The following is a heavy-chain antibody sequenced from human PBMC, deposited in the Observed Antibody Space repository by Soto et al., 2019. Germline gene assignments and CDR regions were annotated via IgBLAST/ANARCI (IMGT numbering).Heavy chain of an antibody. CDR1: GFTFSNYG. CDR3: ARAGAH. V-gene: IGHV3-48*01. Sequence: EVQLVESGGGLVQPGGSLRLSCAASGFTFSNYGMNWVRQAPGKGLEWLSYISSSGTIYYADSVKGRFTISRDNAKNSLCVQKNGLSAEDRVRYFCARAGAHGGKGTVVTVS. J-gene: IGHJ4*02. D-gene: IGHD3-10*01. CDR2: ISSSGTI.